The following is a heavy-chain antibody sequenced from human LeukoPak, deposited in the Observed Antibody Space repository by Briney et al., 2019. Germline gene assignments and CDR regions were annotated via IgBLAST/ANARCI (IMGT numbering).Heavy chain of an antibody. D-gene: IGHD3-22*01. CDR1: GCSISSYY. J-gene: IGHJ3*02. V-gene: IGHV4-4*07. CDR2: IYTSGGT. CDR3: ARDYPPVYDSSGYYLGGAFDI. Sequence: PSETLSLTCTVSGCSISSYYWSWIRQPAGKGLEWVGRIYTSGGTNYNPSLKSRVTMSVDTSKNQFSLKLSSVTAADTAVYYCARDYPPVYDSSGYYLGGAFDIWGQGTMVTVSS.